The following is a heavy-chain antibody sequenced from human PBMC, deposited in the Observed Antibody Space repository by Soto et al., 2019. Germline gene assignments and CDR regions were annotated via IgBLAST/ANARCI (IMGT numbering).Heavy chain of an antibody. CDR3: AKGGRQWLVTSDFNY. D-gene: IGHD6-19*01. CDR1: GFTFSDYA. Sequence: VQLVESGGGVVQPGRSLRLSCAASGFTFSDYAMHWVRQAPGKGLEWVAVVSHDGRNTHYADSVKGRFTISRDSSKNTVSLEMTSLRAENKAVYYCAKGGRQWLVTSDFNYWGQGALVTVSS. J-gene: IGHJ4*02. CDR2: VSHDGRNT. V-gene: IGHV3-30*18.